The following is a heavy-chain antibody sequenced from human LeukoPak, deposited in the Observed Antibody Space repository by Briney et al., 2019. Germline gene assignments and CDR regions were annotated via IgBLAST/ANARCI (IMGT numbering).Heavy chain of an antibody. D-gene: IGHD5-24*01. CDR2: IDYSGRA. CDR1: GGSLTNYY. CDR3: ARAMATMFFDY. J-gene: IGHJ4*02. V-gene: IGHV4-59*01. Sequence: SETLSLTCTVSGGSLTNYYWTWLRQPPGKGLEWIGYIDYSGRANYSPSLKSRVTISLDTSNNQFSLKFNSVTAADTAVYYCARAMATMFFDYWGQGTLVTVST.